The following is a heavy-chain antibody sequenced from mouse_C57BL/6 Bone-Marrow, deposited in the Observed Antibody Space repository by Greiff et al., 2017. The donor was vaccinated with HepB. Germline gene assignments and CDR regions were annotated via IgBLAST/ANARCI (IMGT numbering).Heavy chain of an antibody. CDR2: IDPENGDT. V-gene: IGHV14-4*01. Sequence: VQLQQSGAELVRPGASVKLSCTASGFNIKDDYMHWVKQRPEQGLEWIGWIDPENGDTEYASKFQGKATITADTSSNTAYLQLSSLTSEDTAVYYCTTNWDFLYFDVWGTGTTVTVSS. CDR1: GFNIKDDY. J-gene: IGHJ1*03. CDR3: TTNWDFLYFDV. D-gene: IGHD4-1*01.